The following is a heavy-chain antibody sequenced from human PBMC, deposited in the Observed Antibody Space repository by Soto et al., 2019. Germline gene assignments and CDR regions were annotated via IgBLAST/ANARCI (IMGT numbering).Heavy chain of an antibody. V-gene: IGHV1-24*01. J-gene: IGHJ4*02. Sequence: ASVKVSCKASGGTFSSYAISWVRQAPGKGLEWMGGFDPEDGETIYAQKFQGRVTMTEDTSTDIAYMELSSLTSEDTALYYCTTTSGEDWGQGTLVTVSS. CDR3: TTTSGED. D-gene: IGHD6-19*01. CDR2: FDPEDGET. CDR1: GGTFSSYA.